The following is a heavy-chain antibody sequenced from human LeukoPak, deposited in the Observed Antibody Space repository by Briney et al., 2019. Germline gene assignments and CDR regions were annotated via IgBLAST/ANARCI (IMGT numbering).Heavy chain of an antibody. Sequence: KTSETLSLTCTVSGGSISSYYWSWIRQPPGKGLEWVGYIYYSGSTNYNPSLKSRVTISVDTSKNQFSLKLSSVTAADTAVYYCARSGPEDQDGGLWFGELSTYYFDYWGQGTLVTVSS. CDR3: ARSGPEDQDGGLWFGELSTYYFDY. J-gene: IGHJ4*02. CDR2: IYYSGST. V-gene: IGHV4-59*01. CDR1: GGSISSYY. D-gene: IGHD3-10*01.